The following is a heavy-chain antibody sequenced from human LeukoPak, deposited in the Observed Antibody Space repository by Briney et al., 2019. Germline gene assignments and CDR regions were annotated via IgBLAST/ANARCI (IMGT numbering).Heavy chain of an antibody. CDR2: IYYSGNSDSP. CDR3: ARARVESGYYYDSSGYYGYFQD. D-gene: IGHD3-22*01. V-gene: IGHV4-31*03. Sequence: SETLSLTCTISGGSISSGGYYWSWLRPHPGKGLEWIVYIYYSGNSDSPYYNSSLKSRVTTSVDTSKNQFSLKMNSVTDADTAVYYCARARVESGYYYDSSGYYGYFQDWGQGTLVTVS. CDR1: GGSISSGGYY. J-gene: IGHJ1*01.